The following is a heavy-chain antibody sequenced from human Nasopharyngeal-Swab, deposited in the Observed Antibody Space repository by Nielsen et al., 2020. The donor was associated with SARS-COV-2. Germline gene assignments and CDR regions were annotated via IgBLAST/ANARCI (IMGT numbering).Heavy chain of an antibody. CDR3: ARGPIAAAGIRHWFDP. V-gene: IGHV1-69*13. CDR1: GGTFSSYA. J-gene: IGHJ5*02. Sequence: SVNVSCKASGGTFSSYAISWVRQAPGQGLERMGGIIPIFGTANYAQKFQGRVTITADESTSTAYMELSSLRSEDTAVYYCARGPIAAAGIRHWFDPWGQGTLVTVSS. CDR2: IIPIFGTA. D-gene: IGHD6-13*01.